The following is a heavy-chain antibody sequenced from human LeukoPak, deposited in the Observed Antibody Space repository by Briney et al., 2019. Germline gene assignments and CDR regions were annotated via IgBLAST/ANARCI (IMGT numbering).Heavy chain of an antibody. CDR3: ARDGSSTSEVGYFDY. D-gene: IGHD2-2*01. CDR1: GFTFRIYE. V-gene: IGHV3-48*03. Sequence: GGSLRLSCAASGFTFRIYEMNWVRQAPGKGLEWVSYISSSSSTIYYADSVKGRFTISRDNAKNSLYLQMNSLRAEDTAVYYCARDGSSTSEVGYFDYWGQGTLVTVSS. J-gene: IGHJ4*02. CDR2: ISSSSSTI.